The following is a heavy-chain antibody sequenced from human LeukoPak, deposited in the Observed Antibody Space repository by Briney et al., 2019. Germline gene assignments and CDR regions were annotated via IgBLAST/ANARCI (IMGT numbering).Heavy chain of an antibody. D-gene: IGHD3-3*02. Sequence: SVKVSCKASGGTFSSYPFTWVRQAPGQGLEWMGEITPIFGAANYAQTFQGRVTITADESTGTVFMELSSLRSDDTAFYYCARDSAFSGSSHAFDIWGQGTMVTVSS. CDR3: ARDSAFSGSSHAFDI. J-gene: IGHJ3*02. CDR1: GGTFSSYP. V-gene: IGHV1-69*13. CDR2: ITPIFGAA.